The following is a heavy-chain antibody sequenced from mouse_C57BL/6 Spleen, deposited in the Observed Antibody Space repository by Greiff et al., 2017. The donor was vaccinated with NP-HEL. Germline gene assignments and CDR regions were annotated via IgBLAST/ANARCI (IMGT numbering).Heavy chain of an antibody. Sequence: QVQLKQPGAELVRPGSSVKLSCKASGYTFTSYWMDWVKQRPGQGLEWIGNIYPSDSETHYNQKFKDKATLTVDKSSSTAYMQLSSLTSEDSAVYYCARVDYFYAMDYWGQGTSVTVSS. CDR3: ARVDYFYAMDY. D-gene: IGHD2-4*01. V-gene: IGHV1-61*01. CDR2: IYPSDSET. CDR1: GYTFTSYW. J-gene: IGHJ4*01.